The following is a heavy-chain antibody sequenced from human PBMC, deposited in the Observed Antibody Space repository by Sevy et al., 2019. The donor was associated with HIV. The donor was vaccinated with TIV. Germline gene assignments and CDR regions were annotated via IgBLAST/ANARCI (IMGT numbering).Heavy chain of an antibody. D-gene: IGHD6-13*01. CDR2: INDSGST. V-gene: IGHV4-34*01. J-gene: IGHJ4*02. Sequence: SETLSLTCAVYGGSFSGYCWSWIRQPPGKGLEWIGEINDSGSTNYNPSLKSRVTISVDTSKNQFSLKLSSVTAADTAVYYCARGRRDSSSWSRNDYWGQGSLVTVSS. CDR3: ARGRRDSSSWSRNDY. CDR1: GGSFSGYC.